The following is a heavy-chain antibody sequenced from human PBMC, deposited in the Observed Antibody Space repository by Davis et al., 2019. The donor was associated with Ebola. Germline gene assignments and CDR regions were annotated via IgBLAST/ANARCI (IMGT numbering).Heavy chain of an antibody. CDR3: ARHPPYSSGWSRYDY. CDR1: GYTFTSYG. V-gene: IGHV1-69*13. J-gene: IGHJ4*02. Sequence: SVKVSCKASGYTFTSYGISWVRQAPGQGLEWMGGIIPIFGTANYAQKFQGRVTITADESTSTAYMELSSLKASDTAMYYCARHPPYSSGWSRYDYWGQGTLVTVSS. D-gene: IGHD6-19*01. CDR2: IIPIFGTA.